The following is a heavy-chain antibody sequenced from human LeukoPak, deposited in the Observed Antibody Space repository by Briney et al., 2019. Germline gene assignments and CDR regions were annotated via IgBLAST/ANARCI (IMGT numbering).Heavy chain of an antibody. CDR2: ISYDGSNK. CDR1: GFTFSSYG. CDR3: AKGGRVVVPAAIDY. V-gene: IGHV3-30*18. D-gene: IGHD2-2*01. J-gene: IGHJ4*02. Sequence: PGGSLRLSCAASGFTFSSYGMHWVRQAPGKGLEWVAVISYDGSNKYYADSVKGRFTISRDNSKNTLYLQMNSLRAEDTAVYYCAKGGRVVVPAAIDYWGQGTLVTVSS.